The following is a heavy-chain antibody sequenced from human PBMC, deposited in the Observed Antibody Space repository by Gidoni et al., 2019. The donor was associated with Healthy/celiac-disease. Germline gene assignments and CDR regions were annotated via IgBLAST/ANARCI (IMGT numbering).Heavy chain of an antibody. CDR3: ARPSRYNLNYFDY. CDR1: GGSIRRSNYY. J-gene: IGHJ4*02. V-gene: IGHV4-39*01. CDR2: IYYSGST. Sequence: QLQLQESGPGLVKPSETLSLTCRLPGGSIRRSNYYWDWIRQPPGKGLEWIGSIYYSGSTYYNPSLKSRVTISVDTSRNQFSLKLSSVTAADTAVYYCARPSRYNLNYFDYWGQGTLVTVSS. D-gene: IGHD1-1*01.